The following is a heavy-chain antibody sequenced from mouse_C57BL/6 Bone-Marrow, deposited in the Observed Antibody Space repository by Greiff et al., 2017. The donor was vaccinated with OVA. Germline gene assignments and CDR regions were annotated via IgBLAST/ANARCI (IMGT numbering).Heavy chain of an antibody. J-gene: IGHJ2*01. CDR2: INPGSGGT. V-gene: IGHV1-54*01. CDR3: ARRGDGYPLDY. Sequence: VQLQQSGAELVRPGTSVKVSCKASGYAFTNYLIEWVKQRPGQGLEWIGVINPGSGGTNYNEKFKGKATLTADKSSSTAYMQLSSLTSEDSAVYFCARRGDGYPLDYWGQGTTLTVSS. D-gene: IGHD2-3*01. CDR1: GYAFTNYL.